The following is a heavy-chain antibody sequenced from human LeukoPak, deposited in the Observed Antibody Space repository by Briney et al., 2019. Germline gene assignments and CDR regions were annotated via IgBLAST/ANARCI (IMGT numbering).Heavy chain of an antibody. CDR3: TRDRSEFDY. V-gene: IGHV4-59*01. CDR1: GGSISSYY. CDR2: IYYSGST. J-gene: IGHJ4*02. D-gene: IGHD3-3*01. Sequence: SETLSLTCTVSGGSISSYYWSWIRQPPRKGLEWIGYIYYSGSTNYNPSFKSRVTISVDTSKNQFSLKLSSVTAADTAVYYCTRDRSEFDYWGQGTLVTVSS.